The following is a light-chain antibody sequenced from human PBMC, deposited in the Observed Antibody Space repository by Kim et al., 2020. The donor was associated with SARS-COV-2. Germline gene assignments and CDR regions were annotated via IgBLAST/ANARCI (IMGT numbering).Light chain of an antibody. CDR2: EDN. Sequence: GKTVPISCTRSSGSIASNYVQWYQQRPGSAPTTVIYEDNQRPSGVPDRFSGSIDSSSNSASLTISGLKTEDEADYYCQSYDSSTWVFGGGTKLTVL. V-gene: IGLV6-57*03. J-gene: IGLJ3*02. CDR1: SGSIASNY. CDR3: QSYDSSTWV.